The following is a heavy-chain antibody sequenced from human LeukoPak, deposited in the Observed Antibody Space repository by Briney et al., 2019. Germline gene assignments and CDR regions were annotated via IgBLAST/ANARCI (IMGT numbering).Heavy chain of an antibody. CDR1: GYTFTGYY. V-gene: IGHV1-2*06. Sequence: GASVKVSCKASGYTFTGYYMHWVRQAPGQGLEWMGRINPNSGGTNYAQKFQGGVTMTRDTSISTAYMELSRLRSDDTAVYYCAREHSSGWYPHDAFDIWGQGTMVTVSS. CDR2: INPNSGGT. CDR3: AREHSSGWYPHDAFDI. D-gene: IGHD6-19*01. J-gene: IGHJ3*02.